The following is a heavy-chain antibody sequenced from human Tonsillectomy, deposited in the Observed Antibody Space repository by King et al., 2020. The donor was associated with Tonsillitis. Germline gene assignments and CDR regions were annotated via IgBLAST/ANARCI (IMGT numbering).Heavy chain of an antibody. J-gene: IGHJ3*02. V-gene: IGHV3-15*01. D-gene: IGHD3-10*01. CDR2: IKISTNGGAP. CDR1: GFTVSNAW. Sequence: VQLVESGGGLVKPGGSLRLSCAASGFTVSNAWMSWGRQAPGRGLEWVGRIKISTNGGAPDSAAPVEGRFTISRDDSINTLYLQMSSLKTDDTAVYYCTREGSTYGSHAIDTWGRGTMVTVSS. CDR3: TREGSTYGSHAIDT.